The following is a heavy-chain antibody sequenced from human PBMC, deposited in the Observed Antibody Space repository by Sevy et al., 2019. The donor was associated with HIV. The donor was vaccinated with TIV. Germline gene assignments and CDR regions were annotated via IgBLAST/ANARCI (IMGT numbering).Heavy chain of an antibody. D-gene: IGHD3-22*01. CDR3: AKDMVNYYYDSSGYHTFDY. V-gene: IGHV3-30*18. CDR1: GFTFSSYG. Sequence: GGSLRLSCAASGFTFSSYGMHWVRQAPGKGLEWVAVISYDGSNKYYVDSVKGRFTISRDNSKNTLYLQMNSLRAEDTAVYYCAKDMVNYYYDSSGYHTFDYWGQRTLVTVSS. J-gene: IGHJ4*02. CDR2: ISYDGSNK.